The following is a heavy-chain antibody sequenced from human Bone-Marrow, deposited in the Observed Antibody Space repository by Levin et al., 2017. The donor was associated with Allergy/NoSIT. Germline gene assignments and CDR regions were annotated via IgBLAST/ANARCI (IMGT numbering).Heavy chain of an antibody. V-gene: IGHV4-59*01. J-gene: IGHJ6*02. D-gene: IGHD2-15*01. CDR2: IYYNGSS. CDR1: RGSIASYY. Sequence: SETLSLTCTVSRGSIASYYWTWIRLPPGKGLEWIGDIYYNGSSNYNPSLNSRVTISLDTSQNQLSLRLTSVTAADTAVYYCAAGYCTDDTCSFGLDVWGQGTTVTVSS. CDR3: AAGYCTDDTCSFGLDV.